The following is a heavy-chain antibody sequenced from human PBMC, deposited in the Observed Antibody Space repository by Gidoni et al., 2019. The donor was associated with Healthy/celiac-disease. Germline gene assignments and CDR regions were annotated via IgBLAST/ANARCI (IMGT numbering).Heavy chain of an antibody. CDR1: GFTFSRYA. J-gene: IGHJ4*02. CDR3: AKDVRDLSVQLERRYRPGYFDY. CDR2: ISGSGGST. V-gene: IGHV3-23*01. D-gene: IGHD1-1*01. Sequence: EVQLLESGGGLVQPGGSLRLPCAASGFTFSRYAMSWVRQAPGTGLEWVSAISGSGGSTYYADSVKGRFTISRDNSKNTLYLQMNSLRAEDTAVYYCAKDVRDLSVQLERRYRPGYFDYWGQGTLVTVSS.